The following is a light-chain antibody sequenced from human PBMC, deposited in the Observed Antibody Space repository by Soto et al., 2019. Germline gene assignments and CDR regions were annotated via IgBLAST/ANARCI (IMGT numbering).Light chain of an antibody. CDR1: SSDVGGYDY. CDR3: SSYSMSTGYL. V-gene: IGLV2-14*01. CDR2: EVN. J-gene: IGLJ1*01. Sequence: QSVLTQPASVSGSPGQSITISCTGTSSDVGGYDYVSWYQLHPGKAPKLMVFEVNNRPSGVSYRFSGSKSGNTASLTISGLQAEDEADYFCSSYSMSTGYLFGTGTKVTVL.